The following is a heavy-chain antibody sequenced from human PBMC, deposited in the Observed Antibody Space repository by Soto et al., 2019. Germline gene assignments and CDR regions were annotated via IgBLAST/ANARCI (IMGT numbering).Heavy chain of an antibody. J-gene: IGHJ4*02. CDR3: ARWVYSNRAYYFDY. Sequence: SGPTLVNPTQTLTLTCTFSGFSLSTSGMCVSWIRQPPGKALEWLARIDWDDDKYYSTSLKTRLTISKDTSKNQVVLTMTNMDPVDTATYYCARWVYSNRAYYFDYWGQGTLVTVSS. CDR2: IDWDDDK. D-gene: IGHD4-4*01. V-gene: IGHV2-70*11. CDR1: GFSLSTSGMC.